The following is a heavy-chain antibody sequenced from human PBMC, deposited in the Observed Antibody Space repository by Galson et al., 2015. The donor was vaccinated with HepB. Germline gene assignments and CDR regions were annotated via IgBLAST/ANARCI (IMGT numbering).Heavy chain of an antibody. CDR3: TTDPIVVVPAANYYYYGMDV. CDR2: IKSKTDGGTT. D-gene: IGHD2-2*01. Sequence: SLRLSCAASGFTFSNAWMSWVRQAPGKGLEWVGRIKSKTDGGTTDYAAPVKGRFTISRDDSKNTLYLQMNSLKTEDTAVYYCTTDPIVVVPAANYYYYGMDVWGQGTTVTVS. J-gene: IGHJ6*02. V-gene: IGHV3-15*01. CDR1: GFTFSNAW.